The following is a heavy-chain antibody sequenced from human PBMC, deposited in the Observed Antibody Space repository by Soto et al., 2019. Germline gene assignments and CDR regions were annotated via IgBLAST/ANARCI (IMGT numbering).Heavy chain of an antibody. CDR1: GFTFSSYG. CDR2: ISYDGSNK. D-gene: IGHD2-15*01. J-gene: IGHJ1*01. V-gene: IGHV3-30*18. Sequence: GGSLRLSCAASGFTFSSYGMHWVRQAPGKGLEWVAVISYDGSNKYYADSVKGRFTISRDNSKNTLYLQMNSLRAEDTAVYYCAKDKAYKYSIEYLKHWGQGTLVTVSS. CDR3: AKDKAYKYSIEYLKH.